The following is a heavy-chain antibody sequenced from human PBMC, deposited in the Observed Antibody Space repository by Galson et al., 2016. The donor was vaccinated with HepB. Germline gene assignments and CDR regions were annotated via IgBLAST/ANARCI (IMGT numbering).Heavy chain of an antibody. V-gene: IGHV3-53*01. D-gene: IGHD3-10*01. Sequence: LRLSCAVSGFTLNTNNMTWVRQAPGKGLEWVSVIFGGGSTYYADSVAGRFIISKDDSPTIVYLQMKSLTADDTAVYYCTRDLHGDGPNPAVHRGDYWGQGTLVTVSS. CDR2: IFGGGST. CDR3: TRDLHGDGPNPAVHRGDY. J-gene: IGHJ4*02. CDR1: GFTLNTNN.